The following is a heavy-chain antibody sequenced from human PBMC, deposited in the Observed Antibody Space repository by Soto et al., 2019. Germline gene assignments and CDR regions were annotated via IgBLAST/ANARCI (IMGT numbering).Heavy chain of an antibody. J-gene: IGHJ6*03. Sequence: EAQLVESGGGLVQPGGSLRLSCAASGFTFRNYEMHWVRQAPGKWLEYVSGISNNGAHTDYAKSVKGRFTISRANSENTVYLQMGSLRAEDMALYYCARRGYGSRWPNVYMDVWGKGTTVTVSS. V-gene: IGHV3-64*01. CDR1: GFTFRNYE. CDR2: ISNNGAHT. CDR3: ARRGYGSRWPNVYMDV. D-gene: IGHD6-13*01.